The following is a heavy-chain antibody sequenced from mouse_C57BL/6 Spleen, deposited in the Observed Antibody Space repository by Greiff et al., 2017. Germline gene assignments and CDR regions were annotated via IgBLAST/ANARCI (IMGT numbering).Heavy chain of an antibody. J-gene: IGHJ2*01. Sequence: EVQLQQSGAELVKPGASVKLSCTASGFNIKDYYMHWVKQRTEQGLEWIGRIDPADGETKYAQKFQGKATITTYTSYNTAYLQPSSLTSEDTAVYYCASSGTTVGDFDYWGQGTTLTVSS. CDR2: IDPADGET. CDR1: GFNIKDYY. D-gene: IGHD1-1*01. V-gene: IGHV14-2*01. CDR3: ASSGTTVGDFDY.